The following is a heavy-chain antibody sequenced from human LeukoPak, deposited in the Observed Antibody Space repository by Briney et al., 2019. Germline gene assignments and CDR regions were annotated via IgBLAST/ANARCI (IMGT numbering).Heavy chain of an antibody. CDR3: ARVERSITSSSYYFDY. D-gene: IGHD6-6*01. CDR2: INHSGST. J-gene: IGHJ4*02. CDR1: GGSISSSSYY. Sequence: SETLSLTCTVSGGSISSSSYYWGWIRQPPGKGLEWIGEINHSGSTNYNPSLKSRVTISVDTSKNQFSLRLSSVTAANTAVYYCARVERSITSSSYYFDYWGQGTLVTVSS. V-gene: IGHV4-39*07.